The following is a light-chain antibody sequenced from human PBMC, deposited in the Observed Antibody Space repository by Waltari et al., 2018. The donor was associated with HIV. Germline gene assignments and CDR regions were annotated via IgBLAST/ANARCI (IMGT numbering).Light chain of an antibody. CDR3: QQESSSPLT. CDR2: GAS. J-gene: IGKJ3*01. CDR1: QGIRNY. Sequence: DIVLTQSPPLVSASVGASITITCRASQGIRNYLAWYQQKPGRAPKLLVYGASTLKEGVPSRCVGGGSGTQFTLTITRLQPEEFATYFCQQESSSPLTFGPGTRVDVK. V-gene: IGKV1-9*01.